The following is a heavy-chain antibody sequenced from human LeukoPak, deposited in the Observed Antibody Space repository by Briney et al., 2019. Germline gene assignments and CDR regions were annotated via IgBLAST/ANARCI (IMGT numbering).Heavy chain of an antibody. CDR2: IYSGGST. J-gene: IGHJ2*01. V-gene: IGHV3-66*02. D-gene: IGHD2-2*01. CDR3: ARHVLRRDCSSTSCRLPIYWYFDL. CDR1: GFTVSSNY. Sequence: PWGSLRLSCAASGFTVSSNYMSWARQAPGKGLEWVSVIYSGGSTYYADSVKGRFTISRDNSKNTLYLQMNSLRAEDTAVYYCARHVLRRDCSSTSCRLPIYWYFDLWGRGTLVTVSS.